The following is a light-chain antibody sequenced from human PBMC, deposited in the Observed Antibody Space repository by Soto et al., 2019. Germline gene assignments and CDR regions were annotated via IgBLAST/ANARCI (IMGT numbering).Light chain of an antibody. V-gene: IGKV3-15*01. Sequence: EIVMTQSPVTLSVSPGERATLSCRASQSVSSNLAWYQKKPGQAPRLLIDGASIRATGIPARFSGSGSGTEFTLTISRLQSEDFAVYYCQQYNAWPLTFGGGTKVEIK. CDR3: QQYNAWPLT. J-gene: IGKJ4*01. CDR1: QSVSSN. CDR2: GAS.